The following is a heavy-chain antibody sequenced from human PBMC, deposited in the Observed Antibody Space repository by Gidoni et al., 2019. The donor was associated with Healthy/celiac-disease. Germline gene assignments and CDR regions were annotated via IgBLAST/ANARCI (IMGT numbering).Heavy chain of an antibody. V-gene: IGHV3-23*04. CDR1: GFTFTSDA. CDR3: AKVAGETGPFDY. CDR2: ISGSGGST. Sequence: EVQLVESGGGLVQPGGSLRLSCAASGFTFTSDAMSWVRQAPGKGLEWVSAISGSGGSTYYADSGKCRFTISRDNSKNTLYLQMNSLRAEDTAVYYCAKVAGETGPFDYWGQGTLVTVSS. J-gene: IGHJ4*02. D-gene: IGHD4-17*01.